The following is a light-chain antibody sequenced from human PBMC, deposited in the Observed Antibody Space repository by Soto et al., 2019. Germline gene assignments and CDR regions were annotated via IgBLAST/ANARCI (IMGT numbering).Light chain of an antibody. Sequence: DIVMTQSPDSLAVSLGERATINCKSSQSVLYSSNNKNFLAWYQQKPGQPPKLLIYWASTRESGVPDRISGSGSGTDFTLTISSLQADDVAVYYCQQYYDTPLTFGGGTKVDIK. CDR1: QSVLYSSNNKNF. V-gene: IGKV4-1*01. CDR3: QQYYDTPLT. CDR2: WAS. J-gene: IGKJ4*01.